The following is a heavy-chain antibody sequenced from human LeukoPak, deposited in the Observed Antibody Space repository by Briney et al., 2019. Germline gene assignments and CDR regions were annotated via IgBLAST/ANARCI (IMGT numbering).Heavy chain of an antibody. D-gene: IGHD6-19*01. CDR2: ISAYNGNT. CDR1: GYTFTSYG. Sequence: ASVKVSCKASGYTFTSYGVSWVRQAPGQGLEWMGWISAYNGNTNYAQKLQGRVTMTTDTSTSTAYMELRSLRSDDTAVYYCARDREVAAPWAFDIWGQGTMVTVSS. V-gene: IGHV1-18*01. J-gene: IGHJ3*02. CDR3: ARDREVAAPWAFDI.